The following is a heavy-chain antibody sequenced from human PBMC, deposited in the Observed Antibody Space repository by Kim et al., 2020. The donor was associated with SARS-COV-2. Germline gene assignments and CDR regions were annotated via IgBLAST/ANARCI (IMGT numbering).Heavy chain of an antibody. V-gene: IGHV4-34*01. CDR2: INHSGST. CDR1: GGSFSGYY. Sequence: SETLSLTCAVYGGSFSGYYWSWIRQPPGKGLEWIGEINHSGSTNYNPSPKSRVTISVDTSKNQFSLKLSSVTAADTAVYYCARSLYAGRYFQHWGQGTLVTVSS. CDR3: ARSLYAGRYFQH. D-gene: IGHD3-10*02. J-gene: IGHJ1*01.